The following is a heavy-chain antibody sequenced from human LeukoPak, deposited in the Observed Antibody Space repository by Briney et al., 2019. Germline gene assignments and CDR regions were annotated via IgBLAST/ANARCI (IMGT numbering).Heavy chain of an antibody. D-gene: IGHD1-1*01. CDR1: GFTVSSNS. CDR2: LYSGGGT. J-gene: IGHJ4*02. V-gene: IGHV3-53*01. CDR3: VRSFVGRTEY. Sequence: GGSLRLSCAVSGFTVSSNSMSWVRQAPGKGLEWVSILYSGGGTDYADSVKGRFAISRDNAENTVYLQMNSLRVDDTAVYYCVRSFVGRTEYWGQGNMVSVSS.